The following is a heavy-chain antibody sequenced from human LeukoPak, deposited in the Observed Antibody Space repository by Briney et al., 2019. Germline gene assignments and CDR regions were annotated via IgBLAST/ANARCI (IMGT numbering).Heavy chain of an antibody. V-gene: IGHV3-23*01. CDR1: GFTFSAYY. CDR3: AGRPTGYSSGYIH. D-gene: IGHD5-18*01. J-gene: IGHJ4*02. CDR2: ISGSAHKI. Sequence: GGSLRLSCAASGFTFSAYYMSWVRQAPEKGLDWVSVISGSAHKIRYADSVKGRFTISRDNSENIVYLQMNNLRVEDTAVYYCAGRPTGYSSGYIHWGQGTLVTVSS.